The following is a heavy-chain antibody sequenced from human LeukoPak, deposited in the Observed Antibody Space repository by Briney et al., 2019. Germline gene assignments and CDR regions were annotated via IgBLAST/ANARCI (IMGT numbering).Heavy chain of an antibody. J-gene: IGHJ4*02. D-gene: IGHD2-15*01. CDR2: INPNSGVT. V-gene: IGHV1-2*02. Sequence: GASVKVSCKASGYTFTDYLMHWVRQAPGQGLEWMGWINPNSGVTSSAQKFQRRVTMTRDTSISTAYMELTTLRSDDTAVYYCARDRNGYGFAYFDFWGQGILVTVSS. CDR1: GYTFTDYL. CDR3: ARDRNGYGFAYFDF.